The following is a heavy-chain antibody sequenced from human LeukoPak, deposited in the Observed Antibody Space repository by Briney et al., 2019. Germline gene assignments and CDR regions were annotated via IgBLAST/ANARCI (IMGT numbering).Heavy chain of an antibody. CDR3: ATYSLSWY. Sequence: GGSLRLSCATSGFTFSNAWLSWVRQAPGKGLEWVGRIKNKGDGGTTDYPASVKGRFTISRDDSKNTLFLQMNRLNTEDTGVYYCATYSLSWYWGQGTLVTVSS. V-gene: IGHV3-15*01. CDR2: IKNKGDGGTT. D-gene: IGHD2-15*01. CDR1: GFTFSNAW. J-gene: IGHJ4*02.